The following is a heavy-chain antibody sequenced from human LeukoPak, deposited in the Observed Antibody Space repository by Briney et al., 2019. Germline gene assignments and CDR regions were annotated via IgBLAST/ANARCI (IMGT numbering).Heavy chain of an antibody. V-gene: IGHV3-66*01. CDR2: IYSGGST. Sequence: GGSLTLSCAASGFTVSRNYMTWVRQAPGKGPEWVALIYSGGSTQYADSVKGRFTISRDNSKNTLYLQMNSLRAEDTAVYYCAKDGALYSSGWYAGGDAFDIWGQGTMVTVSS. J-gene: IGHJ3*02. D-gene: IGHD6-19*01. CDR1: GFTVSRNY. CDR3: AKDGALYSSGWYAGGDAFDI.